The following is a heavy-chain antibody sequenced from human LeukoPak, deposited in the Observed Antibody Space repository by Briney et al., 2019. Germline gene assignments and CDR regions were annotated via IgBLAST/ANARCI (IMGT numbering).Heavy chain of an antibody. Sequence: GGSLRLSCAASEFTFNTYGMHWVRQAPGKGLEWVAVISYDGSNKYYADSVKGRFTISRDNSKNTLYLQMNSLRAEDTAVYYCARDLRRGDSSSLGYWGQGTLVTVSS. CDR3: ARDLRRGDSSSLGY. D-gene: IGHD6-13*01. CDR2: ISYDGSNK. V-gene: IGHV3-30*03. CDR1: EFTFNTYG. J-gene: IGHJ4*02.